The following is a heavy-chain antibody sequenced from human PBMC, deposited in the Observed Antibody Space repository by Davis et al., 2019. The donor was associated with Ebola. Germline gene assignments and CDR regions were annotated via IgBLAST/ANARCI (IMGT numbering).Heavy chain of an antibody. CDR2: ISGSGGST. CDR3: ARGLGDTNAEYFQH. V-gene: IGHV3-23*01. Sequence: GESLKISCAASGFTFSSYAMSWVRQAPGKGLEWVSAISGSGGSTYYADSVKGRFTISRDNSKNTLYLQMNSLRAEDTAVYYCARGLGDTNAEYFQHWGQGTLVTVSS. CDR1: GFTFSSYA. J-gene: IGHJ1*01. D-gene: IGHD2-8*01.